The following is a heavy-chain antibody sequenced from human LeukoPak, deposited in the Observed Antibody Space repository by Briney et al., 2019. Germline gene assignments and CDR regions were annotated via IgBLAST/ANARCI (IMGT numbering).Heavy chain of an antibody. CDR3: ARSSGWWSLDY. D-gene: IGHD6-19*01. J-gene: IGHJ4*02. V-gene: IGHV3-23*01. CDR2: VIDSGGTT. Sequence: GGSLRLSCAASGFTFNSYGMSWIRQAPGKGLQWVSAVIDSGGTTYYPDSLKGRFTISRDNSKNTLFLQMNSLRAEDTAVYYCARSSGWWSLDYWGQGTLVTVSS. CDR1: GFTFNSYG.